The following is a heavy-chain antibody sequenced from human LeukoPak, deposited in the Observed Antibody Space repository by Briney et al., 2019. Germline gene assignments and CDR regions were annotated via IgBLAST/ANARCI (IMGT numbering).Heavy chain of an antibody. CDR2: ISSSSSYI. CDR1: GFTFNNYN. D-gene: IGHD3-10*01. Sequence: GGSLRLSCVASGFTFNNYNMNWVRQAPGKGLEWVSSISSSSSYIYYADSVKGRFTISRDNAKNSLYLQMNSLRAEDTAVYYCARDRQGSGSYAFDIWGQGTMVTVSS. V-gene: IGHV3-21*01. J-gene: IGHJ3*02. CDR3: ARDRQGSGSYAFDI.